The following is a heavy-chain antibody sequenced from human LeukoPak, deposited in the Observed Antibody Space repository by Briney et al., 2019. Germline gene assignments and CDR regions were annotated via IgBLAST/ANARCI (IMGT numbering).Heavy chain of an antibody. Sequence: LTGGSLRLSCAASGFTFSSYEMNWVRQAPGKGLEWVAVISYDGSNKYYADSVKGRFTISRDNSKNTLYLQMNSLRAEDTAVYYCAREARWELEWGAFDIWGQGTMVTVSS. D-gene: IGHD1-26*01. J-gene: IGHJ3*02. CDR3: AREARWELEWGAFDI. CDR1: GFTFSSYE. CDR2: ISYDGSNK. V-gene: IGHV3-30*04.